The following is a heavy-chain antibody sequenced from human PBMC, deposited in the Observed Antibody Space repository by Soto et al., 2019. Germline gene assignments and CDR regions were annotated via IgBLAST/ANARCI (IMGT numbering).Heavy chain of an antibody. V-gene: IGHV3-21*01. CDR2: ISSSSSYI. J-gene: IGHJ6*02. CDR1: GFTFSSYS. Sequence: GGSLRLSCAASGFTFSSYSMNWVRQAPGKGLEWVSSISSSSSYIYYADSVKGRFTISRDNAKNSVYLQMNSLRAEDTAVYYCARDGGCSGGSCYFSYYYYGMDVWGQGTTVTVSS. D-gene: IGHD2-15*01. CDR3: ARDGGCSGGSCYFSYYYYGMDV.